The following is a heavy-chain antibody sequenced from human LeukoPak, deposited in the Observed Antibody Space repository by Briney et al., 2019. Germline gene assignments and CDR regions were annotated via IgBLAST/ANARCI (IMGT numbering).Heavy chain of an antibody. D-gene: IGHD3-10*01. V-gene: IGHV4-61*01. J-gene: IGHJ4*02. CDR3: ARFGITVVRGGKYYFDY. CDR1: GGSVSSGSYY. CDR2: IYYSGAT. Sequence: SETLSLTCTVSGGSVSSGSYYWSWIRQPPGKGLEWIGHIYYSGATKYNPSLKSRITISVDTSKNQFSLMLSSVTAADTAVYYCARFGITVVRGGKYYFDYWGQGTLVTVSS.